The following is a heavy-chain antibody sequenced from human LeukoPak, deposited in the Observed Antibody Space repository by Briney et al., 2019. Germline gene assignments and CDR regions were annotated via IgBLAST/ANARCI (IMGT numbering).Heavy chain of an antibody. CDR2: INHSGST. CDR1: GGSFSGYY. V-gene: IGHV4-34*01. CDR3: VRGRRFGY. Sequence: SETLSLTCAVYGGSFSGYYWSWIRQPPGKGLEWIGEINHSGSTNYNPSLKSRVTISVDTSKNQFSLKLSSVTAADTAVYYCVRGRRFGYWGQGTLVTVSS. J-gene: IGHJ4*02.